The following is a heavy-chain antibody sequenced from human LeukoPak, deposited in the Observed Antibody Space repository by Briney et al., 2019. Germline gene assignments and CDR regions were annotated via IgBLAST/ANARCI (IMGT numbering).Heavy chain of an antibody. CDR2: IYPGDSDT. CDR3: ARAYTRPQPFDY. V-gene: IGHV5-51*01. D-gene: IGHD2-2*02. CDR1: GYSFTSYW. J-gene: IGHJ4*02. Sequence: GESLNISCKGSGYSFTSYWIGWVRQMPGKGLEWVGIIYPGDSDTRYSPSFQGHVTISADKSINTAYLQWSSLKASDTAMYYCARAYTRPQPFDYWGQGTLVTVPS.